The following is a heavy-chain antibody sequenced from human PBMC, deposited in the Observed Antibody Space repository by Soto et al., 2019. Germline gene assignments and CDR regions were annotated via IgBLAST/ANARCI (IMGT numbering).Heavy chain of an antibody. Sequence: SQTLSLTCVISGDSVSSTGAAWNWIRQSPSRGLEWLGRTFYRSVWYYEYAVAVRGRITVNPDTSKNQFSLQLNSVTPEDTAMYYCVRGGGKFDSWGQGTLVTVPS. V-gene: IGHV6-1*01. CDR1: GDSVSSTGAA. CDR2: TFYRSVWYY. J-gene: IGHJ4*02. CDR3: VRGGGKFDS. D-gene: IGHD3-16*01.